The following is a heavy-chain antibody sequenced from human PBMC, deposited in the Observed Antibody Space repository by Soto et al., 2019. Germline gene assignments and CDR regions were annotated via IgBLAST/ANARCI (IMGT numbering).Heavy chain of an antibody. CDR1: GYSFTSYW. D-gene: IGHD3-3*01. Sequence: GESLKISCKGSGYSFTSYWISWVRQMPGKGLEWMGRIDPSDSYTNYSPSFQGHVTISADKSTNQFSLKLTSVTAADTAAYYCAREFNYDYWNGYSSQGYFDNWGQGTQVTVSS. CDR2: IDPSDSYT. CDR3: AREFNYDYWNGYSSQGYFDN. J-gene: IGHJ4*02. V-gene: IGHV5-10-1*01.